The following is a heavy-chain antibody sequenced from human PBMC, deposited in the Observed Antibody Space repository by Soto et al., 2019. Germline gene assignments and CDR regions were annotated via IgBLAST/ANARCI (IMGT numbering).Heavy chain of an antibody. Sequence: ASETLSLTCTVSGGSISRYYWNWIRQPPGKGLEWIGYIYYSGSTNYNPSLKSRVTISVDTSKNQFSLKLSSVTAADTAMYYCARAYGSGSYYEYYFDYWGQGTLVTVSS. CDR2: IYYSGST. CDR1: GGSISRYY. D-gene: IGHD3-10*01. J-gene: IGHJ4*02. CDR3: ARAYGSGSYYEYYFDY. V-gene: IGHV4-59*01.